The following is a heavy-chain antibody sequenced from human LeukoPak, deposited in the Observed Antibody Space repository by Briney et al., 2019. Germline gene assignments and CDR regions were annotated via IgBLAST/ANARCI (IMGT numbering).Heavy chain of an antibody. D-gene: IGHD1-14*01. Sequence: ASVTVSCTASGFTFTRYDINWVRQASGQGLEWMGWMNPNNGNTGYAQKFQGRVTMTRDTYTSTAYMELRGLRPEDTAVYYCVRDAEGAGISVNFWFDPRGQGTLVTVSS. J-gene: IGHJ5*02. CDR1: GFTFTRYD. CDR2: MNPNNGNT. V-gene: IGHV1-8*01. CDR3: VRDAEGAGISVNFWFDP.